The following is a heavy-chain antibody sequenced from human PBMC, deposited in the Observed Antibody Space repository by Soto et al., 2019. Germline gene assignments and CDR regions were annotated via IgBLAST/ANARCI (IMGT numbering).Heavy chain of an antibody. CDR2: IRSKANSYAT. CDR3: NSIAAASQWA. V-gene: IGHV3-73*01. CDR1: GFTFSGSA. D-gene: IGHD6-13*01. J-gene: IGHJ4*02. Sequence: XESLRLSFAASGFTFSGSAMHWVRQASGKGLEWVGRIRSKANSYATAYAASVKGRFTISRDDSKNTAYLQMNSLKTEDTAVYYCNSIAAASQWAWGQGTLVTVSS.